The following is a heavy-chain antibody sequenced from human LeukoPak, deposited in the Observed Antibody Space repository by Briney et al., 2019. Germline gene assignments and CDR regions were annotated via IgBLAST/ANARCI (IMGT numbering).Heavy chain of an antibody. D-gene: IGHD3-10*01. CDR2: IIPIFGTA. CDR3: ARDRRAVFGELGPDAFDI. Sequence: ASVKVSCKASGGTFSSYAISWVRQAPGQGLEWMGGIIPIFGTANYAQKFQGRVTITTDESTSTDYMELSSLRSEDTAVYYCARDRRAVFGELGPDAFDIWGQGTMVTVSS. J-gene: IGHJ3*02. CDR1: GGTFSSYA. V-gene: IGHV1-69*05.